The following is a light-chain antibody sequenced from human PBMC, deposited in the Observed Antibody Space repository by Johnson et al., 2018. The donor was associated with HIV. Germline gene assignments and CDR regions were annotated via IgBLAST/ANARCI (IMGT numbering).Light chain of an antibody. CDR2: DNY. CDR1: TSNIGNND. Sequence: QSVLTQPPSVSAAPGQKVTFSCSGSTSNIGNNDVSWYRHLPGTAPKLLIYDNYKRPSGIPDRFSGSKSGTSATLDITGLQTGDEADYYCGTWDSSLSVYVFATGT. CDR3: GTWDSSLSVYV. V-gene: IGLV1-51*01. J-gene: IGLJ1*01.